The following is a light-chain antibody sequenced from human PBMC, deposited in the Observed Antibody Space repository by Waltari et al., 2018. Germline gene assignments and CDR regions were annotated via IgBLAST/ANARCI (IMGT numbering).Light chain of an antibody. CDR1: QSLLYSNGYNY. J-gene: IGKJ3*01. CDR3: MQGLHFPLT. V-gene: IGKV2-28*01. CDR2: LGS. Sequence: DVVMTQSPLSLPVTPGEPASISCRSSQSLLYSNGYNYVNWYLQRPGQSQQLLIYLGSNRASGVPGRFSGSGSGTDFTLKISRVEAEDVGVYYCMQGLHFPLTFGPGTKVDIK.